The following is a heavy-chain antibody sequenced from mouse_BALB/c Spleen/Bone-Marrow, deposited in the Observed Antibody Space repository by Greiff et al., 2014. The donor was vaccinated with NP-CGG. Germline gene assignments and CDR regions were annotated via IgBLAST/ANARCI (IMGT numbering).Heavy chain of an antibody. CDR3: TRYYGYYAMDY. D-gene: IGHD1-2*01. V-gene: IGHV1S22*01. CDR1: GYTFTSYW. J-gene: IGHJ4*01. CDR2: IYPGSGST. Sequence: LQQSGSELVRPGASVKLSCKASGYTFTSYWMHWVKQRHGQSLEWIGNIYPGSGSTNYDEKFKSKATLTVDTSSSTAYMQLSSLTSEDSAFYYCTRYYGYYAMDYWGQGTSVTVSS.